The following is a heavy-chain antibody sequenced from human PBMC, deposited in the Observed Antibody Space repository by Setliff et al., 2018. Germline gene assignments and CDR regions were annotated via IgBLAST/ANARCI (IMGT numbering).Heavy chain of an antibody. J-gene: IGHJ4*02. CDR2: IYTSGST. D-gene: IGHD5-18*01. Sequence: SETLSLTCAVSGYSISSGYYWGWIRQPPGKGLEWIGRIYTSGSTNYNPSLKSRVTISVDTSKNQFSLKLSSVTAADTAVHYCARGRIQLWKYYFDYWGQGTLVTVSS. CDR3: ARGRIQLWKYYFDY. V-gene: IGHV4-38-2*01. CDR1: GYSISSGYY.